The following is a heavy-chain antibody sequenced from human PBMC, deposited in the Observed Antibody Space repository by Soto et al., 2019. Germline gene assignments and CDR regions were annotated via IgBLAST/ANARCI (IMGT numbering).Heavy chain of an antibody. CDR3: AHSALQTGDFDY. CDR1: GFSLSTSGVS. J-gene: IGHJ4*02. Sequence: QITLKESGPTLVKPTQTLTLTCTFSGFSLSTSGVSVGWIRQPPGKALEWLALIYWDDDKRYSPSLKSRLTLXKXXPKNQVVLTMTNMDPVDTATYYCAHSALQTGDFDYWGQGTLVTVSS. D-gene: IGHD1-26*01. CDR2: IYWDDDK. V-gene: IGHV2-5*02.